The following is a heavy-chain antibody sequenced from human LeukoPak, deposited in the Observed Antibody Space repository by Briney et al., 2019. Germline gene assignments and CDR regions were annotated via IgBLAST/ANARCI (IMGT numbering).Heavy chain of an antibody. V-gene: IGHV3-23*01. Sequence: LSGGSLRLSCAASGFTFSSYAMSWVRQAPAKGLEWVSGISGSGGSTHYGDSVKGRFTISRDNSKNTLYLQMNSLRAEDTAVYYCAKGNSGYVRNWFDPWGQGTLVTVSS. J-gene: IGHJ5*02. CDR1: GFTFSSYA. D-gene: IGHD5-12*01. CDR3: AKGNSGYVRNWFDP. CDR2: ISGSGGST.